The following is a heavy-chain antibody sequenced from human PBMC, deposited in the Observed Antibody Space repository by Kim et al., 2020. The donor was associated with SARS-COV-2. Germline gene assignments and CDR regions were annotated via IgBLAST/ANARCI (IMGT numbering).Heavy chain of an antibody. D-gene: IGHD3-22*01. CDR2: INHSGST. J-gene: IGHJ3*02. CDR1: GGSFNGYY. CDR3: ARGPYYYDSSGYYYRRKGPAAFDI. Sequence: SETLSLTCAVYGGSFNGYYWSWIRQPPGKGLEWIGEINHSGSTNYNPSLKSRVTISVDTSKNQFSLKRSSVTAADTAVYYCARGPYYYDSSGYYYRRKGPAAFDIWGQGTMVTVSS. V-gene: IGHV4-34*01.